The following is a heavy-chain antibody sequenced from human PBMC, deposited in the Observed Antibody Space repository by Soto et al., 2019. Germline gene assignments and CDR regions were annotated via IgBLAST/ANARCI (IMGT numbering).Heavy chain of an antibody. CDR3: ARAKDPYSSGWYGFDS. D-gene: IGHD6-19*01. Sequence: QVQLVESGGGVVQPGRSLRLSCAASGFTFSSYAMHWVRQAPGKGLEWVAVISYDGSNKYYADSVKGRFTISRDNSKNTLYLQMNSLRAEDTAVYYCARAKDPYSSGWYGFDSWGQGTLVTVSS. CDR2: ISYDGSNK. CDR1: GFTFSSYA. J-gene: IGHJ4*02. V-gene: IGHV3-30-3*01.